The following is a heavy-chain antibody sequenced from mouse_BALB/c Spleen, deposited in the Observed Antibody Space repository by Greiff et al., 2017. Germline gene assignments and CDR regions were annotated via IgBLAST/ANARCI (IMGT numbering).Heavy chain of an antibody. V-gene: IGHV1S81*02. J-gene: IGHJ3*01. Sequence: VQLQQPGAELVKPGASVKLSCKASGYTFTSYWMHWVKQRPGQGLEWIGEINPSNGRTNYNEKFKSKATLTVDKSSSTAYMQLSSLTSEDSAVYYWARGGGGLRGGAWFAYWGQGTLVTVSA. CDR3: ARGGGGLRGGAWFAY. D-gene: IGHD2-2*01. CDR2: INPSNGRT. CDR1: GYTFTSYW.